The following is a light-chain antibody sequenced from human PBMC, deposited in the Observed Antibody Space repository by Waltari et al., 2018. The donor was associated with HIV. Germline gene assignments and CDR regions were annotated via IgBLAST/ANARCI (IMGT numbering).Light chain of an antibody. CDR1: SPNLGSGYA. Sequence: SVLTLPPSVYGGQGQRDTNSGSWRSPNLGSGYAVPWYQQLPGTAPNVLIYPNTTRPAGVPDRFGGSKSGYSASLVITGLQSGNDADYYFQSYDSSLSGWVFGGGTKLTVL. CDR3: QSYDSSLSGWV. CDR2: PNT. V-gene: IGLV1-40*01. J-gene: IGLJ3*02.